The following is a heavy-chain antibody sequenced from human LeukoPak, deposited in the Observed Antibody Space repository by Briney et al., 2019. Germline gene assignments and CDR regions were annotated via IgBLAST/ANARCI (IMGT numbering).Heavy chain of an antibody. CDR2: MNPNSGNT. CDR3: ARGRQQLVQSWFDP. D-gene: IGHD6-13*01. CDR1: GYTFTSYD. Sequence: ASVKVSCKASGYTFTSYDINWVRQAPGQGLEWMGWMNPNSGNTGYAQKFQGRVTMTRNTSISTAYMELSSLRSEDTAVYYCARGRQQLVQSWFDPWGQGTLVTVSS. J-gene: IGHJ5*02. V-gene: IGHV1-8*01.